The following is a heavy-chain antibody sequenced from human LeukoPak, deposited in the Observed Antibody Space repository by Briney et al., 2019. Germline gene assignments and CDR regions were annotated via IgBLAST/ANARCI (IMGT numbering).Heavy chain of an antibody. J-gene: IGHJ4*02. CDR3: ARGRLRYYYDSSGRNFDY. CDR2: INHSGST. V-gene: IGHV4-34*01. Sequence: SETLSLTCTVSGGSISSYYWSWIRQPPGKGLEWIGEINHSGSTNYNPSLKSRVTISVDTSKNQFSLKLSSVTAADTAVYYCARGRLRYYYDSSGRNFDYWGQGTLVTVSS. CDR1: GGSISSYY. D-gene: IGHD3-22*01.